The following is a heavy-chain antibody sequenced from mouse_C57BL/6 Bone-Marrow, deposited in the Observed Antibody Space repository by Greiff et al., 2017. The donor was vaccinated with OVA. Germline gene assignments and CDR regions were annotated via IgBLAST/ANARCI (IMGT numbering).Heavy chain of an antibody. V-gene: IGHV1-26*01. D-gene: IGHD1-1*01. CDR3: ARGGSTTVVSDWYFDV. Sequence: EVQLQQSGPELVKPGASVKISCKASGYTFTDYYMNWVKQSHGKSLEWIGDINPNNGGTSYNQKFKGKATLTVDKSYSTAYMELRSLTSEDSAVYYCARGGSTTVVSDWYFDVWGTGTTVTVSS. CDR1: GYTFTDYY. CDR2: INPNNGGT. J-gene: IGHJ1*03.